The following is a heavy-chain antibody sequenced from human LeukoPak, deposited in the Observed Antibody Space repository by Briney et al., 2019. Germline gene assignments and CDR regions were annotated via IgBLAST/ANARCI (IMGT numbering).Heavy chain of an antibody. Sequence: ASVKVSCKASGYPFTSYNINWVRQATGQGLEWVGWMNPNSGDTGYSQSFQGRVTITADESTSTAYMELSSLRSEDTAVYYCARSFSPPRSDYYYYYGMDVWGQGTTVTVSS. CDR2: MNPNSGDT. CDR1: GYPFTSYN. V-gene: IGHV1-8*01. J-gene: IGHJ6*02. CDR3: ARSFSPPRSDYYYYYGMDV.